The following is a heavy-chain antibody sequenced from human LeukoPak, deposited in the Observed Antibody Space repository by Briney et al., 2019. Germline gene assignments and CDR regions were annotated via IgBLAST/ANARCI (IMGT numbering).Heavy chain of an antibody. CDR3: ARDHPGGGRGSSS. CDR2: IYTSGST. J-gene: IGHJ4*02. V-gene: IGHV4-61*02. D-gene: IGHD3-16*01. CDR1: GGSISSGSYY. Sequence: SETLSLTCTVSGGSISSGSYYWSWIRQPAGKGLEWIGRIYTSGSTNYNPSLKSRVTISVDTSKNQFSLKLSSVTAADTAVYYCARDHPGGGRGSSSWGQGTLVTVSS.